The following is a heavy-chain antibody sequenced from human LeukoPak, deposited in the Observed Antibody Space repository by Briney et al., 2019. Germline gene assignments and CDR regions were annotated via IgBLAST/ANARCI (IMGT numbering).Heavy chain of an antibody. CDR1: GGSFSGYY. CDR2: INHSGST. Sequence: SETLSLTCAVYGGSFSGYYWSWIRQPPGKGLEWIGEINHSGSTNYNPSLKSRVTISVDTSKNQFSLNLSSVTAADTAVYYCARSSYSSGWQSKTAEYFQHWGQGTLVTVSS. CDR3: ARSSYSSGWQSKTAEYFQH. D-gene: IGHD6-19*01. J-gene: IGHJ1*01. V-gene: IGHV4-34*01.